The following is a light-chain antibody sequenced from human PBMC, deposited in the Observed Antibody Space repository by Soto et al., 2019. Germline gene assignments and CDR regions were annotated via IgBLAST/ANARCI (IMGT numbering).Light chain of an antibody. CDR3: QELKSYPLT. Sequence: DIQLTQSPSFLSASVGDRVTITCRASQGISSYLAWYQQKPGKAPKLLIYAASTLQSGVTSRFSGSGSGTEFTLTISSLQPEDVATYYCQELKSYPLTFGQGTRLEIK. CDR2: AAS. CDR1: QGISSY. V-gene: IGKV1-9*01. J-gene: IGKJ5*01.